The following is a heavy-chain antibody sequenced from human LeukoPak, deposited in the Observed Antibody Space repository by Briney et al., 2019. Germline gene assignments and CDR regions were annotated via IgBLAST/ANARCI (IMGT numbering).Heavy chain of an antibody. CDR1: GFTFSSYA. CDR2: ISGSGDII. D-gene: IGHD2-2*03. J-gene: IGHJ4*02. Sequence: GGSLRLSCAASGFTFSSYAMTWVRQVPGKGLEWVSSISGSGDIIYYADSVKGRFTISRDNSKITLHVQMNSLRAEDTAVYYCAPSRGLDMIFNDWGQGTLVTVSS. V-gene: IGHV3-23*01. CDR3: APSRGLDMIFND.